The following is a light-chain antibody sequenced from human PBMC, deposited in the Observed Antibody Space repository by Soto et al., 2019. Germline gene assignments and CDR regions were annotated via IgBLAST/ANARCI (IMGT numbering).Light chain of an antibody. CDR1: QCISPW. CDR2: DAF. CDR3: QQYNSYSWT. J-gene: IGKJ1*01. Sequence: DIQMTQSPSTLSASVGDRVTITCRASQCISPWLAWYQQKPGKAPKLLIYDAFNLESGVPSRFSGSGSGTEFTLTISSLQPDDFATYHCQQYNSYSWTFGQGTKVEIK. V-gene: IGKV1-5*01.